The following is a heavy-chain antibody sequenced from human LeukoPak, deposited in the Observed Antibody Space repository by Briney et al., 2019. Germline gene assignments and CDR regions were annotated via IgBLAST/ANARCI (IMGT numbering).Heavy chain of an antibody. CDR2: IIPIFGTA. CDR3: ARVYGTSNSYMASDY. V-gene: IGHV1-69*05. Sequence: GSSVKVSCKASGGTFSSYAISWVRQAPGQGLEWKGGIIPIFGTANYAQKFQGRVTITTDESTSTAYMELSSLRSEDTAVYYCARVYGTSNSYMASDYWGQGTLVTVSS. J-gene: IGHJ4*02. CDR1: GGTFSSYA. D-gene: IGHD1-7*01.